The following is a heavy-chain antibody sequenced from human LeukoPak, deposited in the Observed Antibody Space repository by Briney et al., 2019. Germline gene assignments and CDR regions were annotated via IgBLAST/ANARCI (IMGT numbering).Heavy chain of an antibody. D-gene: IGHD6-13*01. Sequence: SETLSLTCTVSGGSISSYYWSWIRQPPGKGLEWIGYIHYSGSTNYNPSLKSRVTISVDTSKNQFSLKLSSVTAADTAVYYCTRHLGGSSWYEYWGQGTLVTVSS. CDR3: TRHLGGSSWYEY. J-gene: IGHJ4*02. V-gene: IGHV4-59*08. CDR2: IHYSGST. CDR1: GGSISSYY.